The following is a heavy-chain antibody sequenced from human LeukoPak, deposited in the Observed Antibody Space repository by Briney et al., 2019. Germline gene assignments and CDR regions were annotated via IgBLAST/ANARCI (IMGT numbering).Heavy chain of an antibody. CDR3: AGGNCSSTSCLIWFDP. V-gene: IGHV1-69*05. CDR2: IIPIFGTA. J-gene: IGHJ5*02. CDR1: GGTFSSYA. Sequence: SVKVSCKASGGTFSSYAISWVRQAPGQGLEWMGGIIPIFGTANYAQKFQGRVTITTDESTSTAYMELSSLRSEDTAVYYCAGGNCSSTSCLIWFDPWGQGTLVTVSS. D-gene: IGHD2-2*01.